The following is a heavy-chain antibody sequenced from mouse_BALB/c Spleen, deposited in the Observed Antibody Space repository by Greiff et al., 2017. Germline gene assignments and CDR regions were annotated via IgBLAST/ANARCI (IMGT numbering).Heavy chain of an antibody. CDR3: ARGWYGFDY. J-gene: IGHJ2*01. CDR1: GYTFTSYW. Sequence: VQLVESGAELAKPGASVKMSCKASGYTFTSYWMHWVKQRPGQGLEWIGYINPSTGYTEYNQKFKDKATLTADKSSSTAYMQLSSLTSEDSAVYYCARGWYGFDYWGQGTTLTVSS. V-gene: IGHV1-7*01. D-gene: IGHD2-1*01. CDR2: INPSTGYT.